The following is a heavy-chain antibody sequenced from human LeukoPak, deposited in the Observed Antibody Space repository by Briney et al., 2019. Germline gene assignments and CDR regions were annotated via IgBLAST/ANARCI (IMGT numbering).Heavy chain of an antibody. V-gene: IGHV3-48*03. Sequence: GGSLRLSCAASGFTFSTYEMHWVRQAPGKGLEWVSYISSSGSTIYYADSVKGRFTISRDNAKDSLYLQMNSLRAEDTAVYYYVRDSEWLEPFDYWGQGTLVTVSS. CDR2: ISSSGSTI. CDR3: VRDSEWLEPFDY. J-gene: IGHJ4*02. CDR1: GFTFSTYE. D-gene: IGHD6-19*01.